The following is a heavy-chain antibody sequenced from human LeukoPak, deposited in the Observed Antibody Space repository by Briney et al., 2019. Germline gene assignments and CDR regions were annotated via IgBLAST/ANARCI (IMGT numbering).Heavy chain of an antibody. D-gene: IGHD3-10*01. CDR3: ARPKSGTFDY. CDR1: GFTFSSYG. CDR2: ISSSSSTI. V-gene: IGHV3-48*01. Sequence: PGRSLRLPCAASGFTFSSYGMHWVRQAPGKGLEWVSYISSSSSTIYYADSVKGRFTISRDNAKNSLYLQMNSLRAEDTAVYYCARPKSGTFDYWGQGTLVTVSS. J-gene: IGHJ4*02.